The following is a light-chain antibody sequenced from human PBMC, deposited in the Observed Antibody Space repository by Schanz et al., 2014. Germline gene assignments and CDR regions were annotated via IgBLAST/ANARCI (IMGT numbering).Light chain of an antibody. CDR3: CSYAGSTTYWL. V-gene: IGLV2-23*02. J-gene: IGLJ3*02. Sequence: QSALTQPASVSGSPGQSINISCTGTSSDVGGYKFVSWYQQYPGKAPKLMIFDVSNRPSGVSNRFSGSKSGSTASLTISGLQTEDEADYYCCSYAGSTTYWLFGGGTKLTVL. CDR2: DVS. CDR1: SSDVGGYKF.